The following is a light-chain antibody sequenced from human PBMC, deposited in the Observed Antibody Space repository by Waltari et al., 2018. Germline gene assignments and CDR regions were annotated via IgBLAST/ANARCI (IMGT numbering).Light chain of an antibody. CDR2: EVK. J-gene: IGLJ3*02. V-gene: IGLV2-14*01. CDR1: SSDIGRYNT. Sequence: QSALTQPASVSGSPGQSITISCTGNSSDIGRYNTVSWYQQYPGKAPQIIIYEVKNRPSGVSTRFSGSTSGNTASLTISALQADDEAYFYCSSYTGDNILLFGGGTKVTVL. CDR3: SSYTGDNILL.